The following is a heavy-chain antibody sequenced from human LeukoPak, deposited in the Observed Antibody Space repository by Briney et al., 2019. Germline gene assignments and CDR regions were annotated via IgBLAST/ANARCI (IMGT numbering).Heavy chain of an antibody. Sequence: GASVKVSCKASGYTFTSYYMHWVRQAPGQGLEWMGMINPSGGSTSYAQKFQGRVTMTRDMSTSTVYMELSSLRSEDTAVYYCARGGYNWNVDYWGQGTLVTVSS. V-gene: IGHV1-46*01. CDR1: GYTFTSYY. J-gene: IGHJ4*02. CDR3: ARGGYNWNVDY. CDR2: INPSGGST. D-gene: IGHD1-20*01.